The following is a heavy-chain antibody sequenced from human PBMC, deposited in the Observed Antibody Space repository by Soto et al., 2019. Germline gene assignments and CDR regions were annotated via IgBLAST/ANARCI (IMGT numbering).Heavy chain of an antibody. D-gene: IGHD3-3*01. J-gene: IGHJ4*02. CDR3: ARDRATIFGVVTHRHTDE. Sequence: ASVKVSCKASGYTFTSYGISWVRQAPGQGLEWMGWISAYNGNTNYAQKLQGRVTMTTDTSTSTAYMELRSLRSDDTAVYYCARDRATIFGVVTHRHTDEWGQGTLVTVSS. CDR1: GYTFTSYG. V-gene: IGHV1-18*01. CDR2: ISAYNGNT.